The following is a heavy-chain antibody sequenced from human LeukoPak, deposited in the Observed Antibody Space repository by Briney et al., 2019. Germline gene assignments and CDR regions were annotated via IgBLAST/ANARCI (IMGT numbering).Heavy chain of an antibody. CDR1: GYTFTGYY. J-gene: IGHJ4*02. D-gene: IGHD3-10*01. V-gene: IGHV1-2*02. CDR3: ARGEGRPPNLLWFGELSFDY. Sequence: ASVKVSCKASGYTFTGYYMHWVRQAPGQGLEWMGWINPNSGGTNYAQKFQGRVTMTRDTSISTAYMELSRLRSDDTAVYYCARGEGRPPNLLWFGELSFDYWGQGTLVTVSS. CDR2: INPNSGGT.